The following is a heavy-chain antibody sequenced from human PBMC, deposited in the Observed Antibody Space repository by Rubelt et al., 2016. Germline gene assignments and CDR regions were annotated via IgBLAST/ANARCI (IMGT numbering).Heavy chain of an antibody. V-gene: IGHV4-31*02. J-gene: IGHJ4*02. Sequence: YNPSLKSRVTISVDTSKNQFSLKLSSVTAADTAVYYCARSLTMVRGVIAGFDYWGQGTLVTVSS. CDR3: ARSLTMVRGVIAGFDY. D-gene: IGHD3-10*01.